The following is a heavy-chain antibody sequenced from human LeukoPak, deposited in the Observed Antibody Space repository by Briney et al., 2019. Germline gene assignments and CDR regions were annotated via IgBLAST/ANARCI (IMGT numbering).Heavy chain of an antibody. CDR3: ARNSRSIAYSSGYYYPGY. CDR1: GGTFSSYA. D-gene: IGHD3-22*01. Sequence: GASVKVSCKASGGTFSSYAISWVRQAPGQGLEWMGGIIPIFGTANYAQKFQGRVTITADESTSTAYMELSSLRSEDTAVYYCARNSRSIAYSSGYYYPGYWGQGTLVTVSS. V-gene: IGHV1-69*13. J-gene: IGHJ4*02. CDR2: IIPIFGTA.